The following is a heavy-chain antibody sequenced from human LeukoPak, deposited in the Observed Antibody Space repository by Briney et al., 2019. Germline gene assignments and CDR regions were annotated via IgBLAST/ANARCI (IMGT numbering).Heavy chain of an antibody. CDR2: INHSGST. D-gene: IGHD2-15*01. Sequence: SETLSLTCAVYGGSFSGYYGSWIRQPPGKGLEWIGEINHSGSTNYNPSLKSRVTISLDMSKNQFSLRLNSVTAADTAVYYCAGGSGQFTSWGQGTLVTVSP. V-gene: IGHV4-34*01. CDR3: AGGSGQFTS. J-gene: IGHJ5*02. CDR1: GGSFSGYY.